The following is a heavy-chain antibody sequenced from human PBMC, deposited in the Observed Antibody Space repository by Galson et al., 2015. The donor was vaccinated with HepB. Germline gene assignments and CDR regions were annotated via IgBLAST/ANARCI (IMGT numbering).Heavy chain of an antibody. CDR3: SREAMAAGARYSDS. CDR1: GFTFSDYW. V-gene: IGHV3-74*01. CDR2: IKRDGIST. D-gene: IGHD6-25*01. J-gene: IGHJ4*02. Sequence: SLRLSCAASGFTFSDYWMPWVRQAPGKGLVWVARIKRDGISTWYADSVKGRFTISRDNARNTLYLQMNSLRAEDTAVYYCSREAMAAGARYSDSWGQGALVTVSS.